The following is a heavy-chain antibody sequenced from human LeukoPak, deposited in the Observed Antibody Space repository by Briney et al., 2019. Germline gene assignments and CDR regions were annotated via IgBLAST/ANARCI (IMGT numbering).Heavy chain of an antibody. Sequence: GGSLRLSCAASGFTFSSYWMSWVRQAPGKGLEWVSGISDSGASTNYADSVKGRFTISRDNSKNTLYLQLNSLRADDTAVYFCARPSSGNSWSPPDYWGQGTLVTVSS. J-gene: IGHJ4*02. CDR1: GFTFSSYW. V-gene: IGHV3-23*01. CDR3: ARPSSGNSWSPPDY. D-gene: IGHD6-13*01. CDR2: ISDSGAST.